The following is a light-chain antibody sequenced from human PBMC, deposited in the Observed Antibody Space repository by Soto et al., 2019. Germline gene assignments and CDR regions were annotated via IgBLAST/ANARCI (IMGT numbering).Light chain of an antibody. CDR2: YNN. J-gene: IGLJ1*01. CDR1: DSNIGSNS. Sequence: QSVLTQPPSASGTAGQVVTISCSGGDSNIGSNSVYWYQHLPRMAPKLLIYYNNQRPPGVPDQFSGSRSGTSASLAIVGLRSEDEAVYYCAAWDASLSACVFGNGTKVTVL. CDR3: AAWDASLSACV. V-gene: IGLV1-47*02.